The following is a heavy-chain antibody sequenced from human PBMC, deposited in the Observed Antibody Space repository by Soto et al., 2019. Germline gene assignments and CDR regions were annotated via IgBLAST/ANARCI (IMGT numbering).Heavy chain of an antibody. J-gene: IGHJ4*02. V-gene: IGHV3-21*06. CDR1: GFTFTRYS. D-gene: IGHD1-26*01. CDR3: ARASEELTSNFDY. CDR2: ISSTTNYI. Sequence: GGSLRLSCAASGFTFTRYSMNWVRQAPGKGLEWVSSISSTTNYIYYGDSMKGRFTISRDNAKNSLYLEMNSLRAEDTAVYYWARASEELTSNFDYWCQGTLVTVSS.